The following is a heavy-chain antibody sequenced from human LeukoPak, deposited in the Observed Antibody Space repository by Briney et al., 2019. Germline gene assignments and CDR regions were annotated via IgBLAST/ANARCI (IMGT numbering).Heavy chain of an antibody. CDR1: GDSISSGDYY. CDR2: IYHSGSR. CDR3: ARATGWPKGSGTLNYYYGLDV. Sequence: SETLSLTCTVSGDSISSGDYYWSWIRQPPGKDLEWIGYIYHSGSRYYNPSLKTRVSISKDASKNQFSLKLISVTAADTAIYFCARATGWPKGSGTLNYYYGLDVWGQGTTVTVSS. D-gene: IGHD3-10*01. J-gene: IGHJ6*02. V-gene: IGHV4-30-4*01.